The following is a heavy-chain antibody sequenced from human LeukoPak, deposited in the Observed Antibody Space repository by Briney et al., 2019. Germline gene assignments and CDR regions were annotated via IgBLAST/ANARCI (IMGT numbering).Heavy chain of an antibody. CDR2: NYYSGST. J-gene: IGHJ3*02. D-gene: IGHD2-2*01. CDR3: AVYCSSTSCYARRAFDI. Sequence: PSETPSLTCTVSGGSISSSGYYWGWIRQPPGKGLEWIGSNYYSGSTYYNPSLKSRVTISEDTSKNQFSLKLSSVTAADTAVYYCAVYCSSTSCYARRAFDIWGQGTTVTVSS. V-gene: IGHV4-39*05. CDR1: GGSISSSGYY.